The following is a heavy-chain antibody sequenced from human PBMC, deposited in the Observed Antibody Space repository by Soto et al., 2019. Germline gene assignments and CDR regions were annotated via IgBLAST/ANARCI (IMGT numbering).Heavy chain of an antibody. J-gene: IGHJ4*02. CDR2: IYYTGST. CDR3: ARGGRVDPARY. Sequence: SETLSLSCTVSGGSISSGDYYWSWIRQPPGKGLEWIGYIYYTGSTFYNPSLKSRLTILVETSKNQFSLKLSSVTAADTAVYYCARGGRVDPARYWGLGTLVTVSS. D-gene: IGHD6-6*01. CDR1: GGSISSGDYY. V-gene: IGHV4-30-4*01.